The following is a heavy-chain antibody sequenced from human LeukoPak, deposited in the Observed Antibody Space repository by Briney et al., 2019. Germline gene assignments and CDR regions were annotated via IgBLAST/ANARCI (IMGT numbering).Heavy chain of an antibody. V-gene: IGHV4-39*07. CDR2: IFYSGST. CDR3: ARRGLTNNNWFDP. CDR1: GGSISTSNYY. J-gene: IGHJ5*02. Sequence: SETLSLTCTVSGGSISTSNYYWGWIRQPPGKGLEWIGNIFYSGSTYYSPSLRSRVTISLDTSRNQFSLKLSSVTAADTAVYYCARRGLTNNNWFDPWGQGTLVTVSS.